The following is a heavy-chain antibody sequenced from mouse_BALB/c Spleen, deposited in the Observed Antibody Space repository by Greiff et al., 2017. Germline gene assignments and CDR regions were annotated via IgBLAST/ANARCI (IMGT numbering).Heavy chain of an antibody. V-gene: IGHV5-9-4*01. Sequence: EVQRVESGGGLVKPGGSLKLSCAASGFTFSSYAMSWVRQSPEKRLEWVAEISSGGSYTYYPDTVTGRFTISRDNAKNTLYLEMSSLRSEDTAMYYCARGVDVWGAGTTVTVSS. CDR2: ISSGGSYT. J-gene: IGHJ1*01. CDR3: ARGVDV. CDR1: GFTFSSYA.